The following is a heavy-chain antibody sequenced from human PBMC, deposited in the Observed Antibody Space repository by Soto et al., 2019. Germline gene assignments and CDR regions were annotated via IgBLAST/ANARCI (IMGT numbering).Heavy chain of an antibody. CDR2: IIPIFGTA. V-gene: IGHV1-69*13. J-gene: IGHJ4*02. D-gene: IGHD6-13*01. Sequence: SVKVSCKASGGTFSTYTISWVRQAPGQGLEWMGGIIPIFGTANYAQKFQGRVTITADESTSTAYMELSSLRSEDTAVYYCARELPSIAAAGTFDYWGQGTLVTVSS. CDR3: ARELPSIAAAGTFDY. CDR1: GGTFSTYT.